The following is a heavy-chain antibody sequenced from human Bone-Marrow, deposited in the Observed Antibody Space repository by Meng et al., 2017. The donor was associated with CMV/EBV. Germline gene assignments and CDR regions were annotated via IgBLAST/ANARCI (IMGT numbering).Heavy chain of an antibody. D-gene: IGHD2-21*01. CDR2: ISWNSGSI. CDR3: ARVKAAAHEMMVITLDY. Sequence: SLKISCAASGFTFDDYAMHWVRQAPGKGLEWVSGISWNSGSIGYADSVKGRFTISRDNAKNSLYLQMNSLRAEDTAMYYCARVKAAAHEMMVITLDYWAQGILVTVSS. CDR1: GFTFDDYA. V-gene: IGHV3-9*01. J-gene: IGHJ4*02.